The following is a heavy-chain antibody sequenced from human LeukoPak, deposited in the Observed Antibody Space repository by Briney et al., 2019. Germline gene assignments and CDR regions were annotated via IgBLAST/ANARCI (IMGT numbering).Heavy chain of an antibody. CDR3: AGYYYDSSRGFDL. CDR1: GFTFDDYA. Sequence: GGSLRLSCAASGFTFDDYAMHWVRQAPGKGLEWVCDINWNGAWTGYADSVKGRFTISRDNAKNSLYLQMSSLRAEDTALYYCAGYYYDSSRGFDLWGQGTLVTVSA. V-gene: IGHV3-20*04. CDR2: INWNGAWT. J-gene: IGHJ5*02. D-gene: IGHD3-22*01.